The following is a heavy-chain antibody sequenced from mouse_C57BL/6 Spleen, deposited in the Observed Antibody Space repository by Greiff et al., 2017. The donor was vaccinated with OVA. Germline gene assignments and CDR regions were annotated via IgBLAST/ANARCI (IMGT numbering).Heavy chain of an antibody. D-gene: IGHD2-5*01. CDR3: ARLYSNYYAMDY. CDR2: ISSGGSYT. J-gene: IGHJ4*01. Sequence: EVMLVESGGDLVKPGGSLKLSCAASGFTFSSYGMSWVRQTPDKRLAWVATISSGGSYTYYPDSVKGRFTISRDNAKNTLYLQMSSLKSEDTAMYYCARLYSNYYAMDYWGQGTSVTVSS. V-gene: IGHV5-6*01. CDR1: GFTFSSYG.